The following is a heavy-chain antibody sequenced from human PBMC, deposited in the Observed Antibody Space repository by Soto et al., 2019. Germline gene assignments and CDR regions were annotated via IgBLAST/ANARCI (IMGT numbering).Heavy chain of an antibody. V-gene: IGHV4-59*01. D-gene: IGHD7-27*01. CDR2: IYYSGST. CDR3: ARDHNWGFDY. Sequence: SETLSLTCTVSGGSISSYYWSWIRQPPGKGLEWIGYIYYSGSTNYNPSLKSRVTISVDTSKNQFSLKLSSVTAADTAVYYCARDHNWGFDYWGQGTLVTVSS. CDR1: GGSISSYY. J-gene: IGHJ4*02.